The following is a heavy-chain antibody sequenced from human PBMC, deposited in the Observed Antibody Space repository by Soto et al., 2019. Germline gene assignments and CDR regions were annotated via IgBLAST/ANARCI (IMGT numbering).Heavy chain of an antibody. CDR2: IYYSGST. D-gene: IGHD6-13*01. CDR3: ARGKQAASSSWYEHWFVP. J-gene: IGHJ5*02. Sequence: SETLSLTYTVSGGSITSSSYYWGWIRQPPGKRLEWIGSIYYSGSTYYNPSLKSRVTISVDTSKNQFSLKLSSVTAADTAVYYCARGKQAASSSWYEHWFVPWGQGILVTVSS. V-gene: IGHV4-39*07. CDR1: GGSITSSSYY.